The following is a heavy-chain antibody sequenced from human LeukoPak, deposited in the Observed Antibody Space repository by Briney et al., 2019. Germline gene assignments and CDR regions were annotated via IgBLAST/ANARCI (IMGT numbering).Heavy chain of an antibody. CDR2: ISYDGSNK. CDR3: AKVHYYDSSIGVVEVFDY. J-gene: IGHJ4*02. CDR1: GFTFSSYG. Sequence: GGSLRLSCAASGFTFSSYGMHWVRQAPGKGLEWVAVISYDGSNKYYADSVKGRFTISRDNSKNTLYLQMNSLRAEDTAVYYCAKVHYYDSSIGVVEVFDYWGQGTLVTVSS. V-gene: IGHV3-30*18. D-gene: IGHD3-22*01.